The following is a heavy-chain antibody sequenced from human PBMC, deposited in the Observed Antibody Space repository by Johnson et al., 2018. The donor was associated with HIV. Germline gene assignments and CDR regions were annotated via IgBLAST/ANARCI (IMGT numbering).Heavy chain of an antibody. CDR3: ARGRGWWLQLGGAFDI. D-gene: IGHD5-24*01. Sequence: VQLVESGGGLVQPGGSLRLSCAASGFTISTKYFNWVRQAPGKGLEWVSVISIGGSPYYADSVKGRFTISRDNSKNTLYLQMNSLRAEDTAIYYCARGRGWWLQLGGAFDIWGQGTMVTVSS. CDR2: ISIGGSP. CDR1: GFTISTKY. V-gene: IGHV3-66*01. J-gene: IGHJ3*02.